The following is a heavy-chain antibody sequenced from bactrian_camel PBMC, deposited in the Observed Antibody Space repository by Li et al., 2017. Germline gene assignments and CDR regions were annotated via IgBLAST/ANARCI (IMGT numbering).Heavy chain of an antibody. Sequence: HVQLVESGGGSVQAGGSLRLSCAASESTYNYYCMAWFRQAPGKEREGVATIDNDGRATYADSVKVRFTISKDNAKNTLFLQLNDLTTEDTAMYYCATNVVWSGSSYWGQGTQVTVS. J-gene: IGHJ4*01. CDR1: ESTYNYYC. D-gene: IGHD2*01. CDR2: IDNDGRAT. V-gene: IGHV3S6*01. CDR3: ATNVVWSGSSY.